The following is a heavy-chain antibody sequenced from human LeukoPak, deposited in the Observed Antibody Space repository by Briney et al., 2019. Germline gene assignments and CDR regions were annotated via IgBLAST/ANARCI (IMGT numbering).Heavy chain of an antibody. Sequence: PGGSLRLSCATSGFSFGGAWLSWVRQAPGKGLEWIGRIQHGGTTHYAAPLRGRFTISRDDSKATLYLHMNNLKTEDTAIYYCTTVTHFYLGGQGILVTVSS. V-gene: IGHV3-15*05. CDR2: IQHGGTT. D-gene: IGHD2/OR15-2a*01. J-gene: IGHJ4*02. CDR1: GFSFGGAW. CDR3: TTVTHFYL.